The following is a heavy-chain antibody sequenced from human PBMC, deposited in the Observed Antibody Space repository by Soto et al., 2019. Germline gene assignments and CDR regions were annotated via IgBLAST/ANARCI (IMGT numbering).Heavy chain of an antibody. V-gene: IGHV3-21*01. CDR2: ISSSSSSI. CDR1: GFMFSSYS. J-gene: IGHJ4*02. D-gene: IGHD3-22*01. Sequence: EVQLVESGGGLVKPGGSLRLSCAASGFMFSSYSMNWVRQAPGKGLEWVSFISSSSSSIKYADSVKGRFTISRDNAKNSLYLQMNSLRAEDTAVYYCVTDLSYDTSGWGQGTLLTVSS. CDR3: VTDLSYDTSG.